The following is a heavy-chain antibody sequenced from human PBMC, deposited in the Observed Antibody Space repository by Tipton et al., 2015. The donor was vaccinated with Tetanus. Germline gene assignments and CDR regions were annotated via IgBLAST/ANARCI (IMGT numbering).Heavy chain of an antibody. CDR2: IDPNSGGT. Sequence: QLVQSGAEMKKPGASVKVSCKASGYTFTTYGISWVRQAPGQGLEWMGWIDPNSGGTVYAQKFQGRVTMTRDTSISTAYMELRSLRSDDTAVYYCARDRGDYIYYGMDVWGPGTTVTVS. D-gene: IGHD3-22*01. CDR3: ARDRGDYIYYGMDV. CDR1: GYTFTTYG. J-gene: IGHJ6*02. V-gene: IGHV1-2*02.